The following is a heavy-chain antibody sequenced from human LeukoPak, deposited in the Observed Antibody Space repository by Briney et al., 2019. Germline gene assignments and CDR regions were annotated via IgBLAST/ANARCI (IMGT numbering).Heavy chain of an antibody. CDR3: AKDRTGYYYYGMDV. J-gene: IGHJ6*02. CDR1: GFTFDDYA. Sequence: GGSLRLSCAASGFTFDDYAMHWVRQAPGKGLEWVSGISWNSGSIGYADSVKGRFTVSRDNAKNSLYLQMNSLRAEDTALYYCAKDRTGYYYYGMDVWGQGTTVTVSS. D-gene: IGHD1-14*01. V-gene: IGHV3-9*01. CDR2: ISWNSGSI.